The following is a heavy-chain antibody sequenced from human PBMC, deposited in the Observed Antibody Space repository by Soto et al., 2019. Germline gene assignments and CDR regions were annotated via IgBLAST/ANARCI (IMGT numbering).Heavy chain of an antibody. CDR2: INSDGSST. D-gene: IGHD3-22*01. J-gene: IGHJ5*02. CDR3: ARDGASAETEWLLLNWFDP. Sequence: GGSLRLSCAASGFTFSSYWMRWVRQAPGKGLVWVSRINSDGSSTIYADSVKGRFTISRDNAKNTLYLQMNSLRAEDTAVYYCARDGASAETEWLLLNWFDPWGQGTLVTVSS. V-gene: IGHV3-74*01. CDR1: GFTFSSYW.